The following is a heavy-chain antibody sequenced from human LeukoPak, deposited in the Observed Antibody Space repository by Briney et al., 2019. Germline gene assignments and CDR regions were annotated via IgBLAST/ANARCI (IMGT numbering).Heavy chain of an antibody. CDR1: GFTFSSYA. J-gene: IGHJ4*02. CDR2: ISGSGGST. CDR3: AKDKSGSSWYYFDY. Sequence: GGSLRLSCAASGFTFSSYAMSWVRQAPGKGLEWVSAISGSGGSTYYADSVKGRFTISRDNSKNTLYLQMNSLRAEDMAVYYCAKDKSGSSWYYFDYWGQGTLVTVSS. D-gene: IGHD6-13*01. V-gene: IGHV3-23*01.